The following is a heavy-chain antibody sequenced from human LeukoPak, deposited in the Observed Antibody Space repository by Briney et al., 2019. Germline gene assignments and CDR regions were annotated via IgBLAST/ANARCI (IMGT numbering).Heavy chain of an antibody. J-gene: IGHJ4*02. CDR2: ISSSGSTI. V-gene: IGHV3-48*04. D-gene: IGHD6-19*01. CDR3: ARVTRYRSGWFDY. CDR1: GFTFSSYS. Sequence: GGSLRLSCAASGFTFSSYSMNWVRQAPGKGLEWVSYISSSGSTIYYADSVKGRLTISRDNAKNSLYLQMNSLRAEDTAVYYCARVTRYRSGWFDYWGQGTLVTVSS.